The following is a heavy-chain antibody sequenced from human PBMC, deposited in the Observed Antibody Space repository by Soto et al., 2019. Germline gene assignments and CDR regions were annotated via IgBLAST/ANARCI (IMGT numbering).Heavy chain of an antibody. D-gene: IGHD6-13*01. CDR2: IYYSGST. CDR3: ARELVPGIAAAGIPNGMDV. CDR1: GGSVSSGSYY. Sequence: QVQLQESGPGLVKPSETLSLTCTVSGGSVSSGSYYWSWIRQPPGKGLEWIGYIYYSGSTNYNPSLKSRVTISVDTSKNQFSLKLSSVTAADTAVYYCARELVPGIAAAGIPNGMDVWGQGTTVTVSS. J-gene: IGHJ6*02. V-gene: IGHV4-61*01.